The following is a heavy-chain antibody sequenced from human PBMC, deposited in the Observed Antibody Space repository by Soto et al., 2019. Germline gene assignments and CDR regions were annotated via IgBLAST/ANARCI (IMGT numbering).Heavy chain of an antibody. CDR2: FIPIFGTA. CDR1: GGTFSSYA. V-gene: IGHV1-69*01. D-gene: IGHD2-15*01. J-gene: IGHJ6*02. Sequence: QVQLVQSGAEVKKPGSSVKVSCKASGGTFSSYAISWVRQAPGQGLEWMGGFIPIFGTANYAQKFQGRVTSTADESTSTAYMELSSLRSEDTAVYYCARTDGCSGGSCYRYYYYGMDVWGQGTTVTVSS. CDR3: ARTDGCSGGSCYRYYYYGMDV.